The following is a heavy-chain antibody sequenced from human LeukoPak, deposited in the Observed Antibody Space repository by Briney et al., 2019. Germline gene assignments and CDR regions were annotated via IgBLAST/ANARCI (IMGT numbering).Heavy chain of an antibody. CDR3: ARDGDYYGSGSYFPNDAFDI. CDR1: GFTFSSYA. V-gene: IGHV3-30-3*01. J-gene: IGHJ3*02. Sequence: GGSLRLSCAASGFTFSSYAMHWVRQAPGKGLEWVAVISYDGSNKYYADSVKGRFTISRDNSKNTLYLQMNSLRAEDTAVYYCARDGDYYGSGSYFPNDAFDIWGQGTMVTVSS. CDR2: ISYDGSNK. D-gene: IGHD3-10*01.